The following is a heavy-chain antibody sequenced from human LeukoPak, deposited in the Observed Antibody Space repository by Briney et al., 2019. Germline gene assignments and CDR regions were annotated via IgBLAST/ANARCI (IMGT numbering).Heavy chain of an antibody. CDR1: GDSISSGLYY. Sequence: SETLSLTCIVSGDSISSGLYYWTWVRQHPGEGLEWIGCTHDSGTTYYSSSLRGRVLISLDTSKKEVSLKLTSVTAADTAVYYCAAGRRGRYSPYYYYHLDVWGTGTTVAVSS. CDR2: THDSGTT. J-gene: IGHJ6*03. D-gene: IGHD1-26*01. CDR3: AAGRRGRYSPYYYYHLDV. V-gene: IGHV4-31*03.